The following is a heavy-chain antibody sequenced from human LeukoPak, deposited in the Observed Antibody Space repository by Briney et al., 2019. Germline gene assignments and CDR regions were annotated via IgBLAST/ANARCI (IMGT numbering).Heavy chain of an antibody. V-gene: IGHV1-2*02. CDR3: ARPFYDSRGYDAFDI. D-gene: IGHD3-22*01. Sequence: GPVKVSCKASGYTFTTYYMHWVRQAPGQGLEWMGWINPNNGGTNYAQKFQGRVTMTRDTSISTFYMELSRLRSDDTAVYYCARPFYDSRGYDAFDIWGQGTMVTVSS. CDR1: GYTFTTYY. J-gene: IGHJ3*02. CDR2: INPNNGGT.